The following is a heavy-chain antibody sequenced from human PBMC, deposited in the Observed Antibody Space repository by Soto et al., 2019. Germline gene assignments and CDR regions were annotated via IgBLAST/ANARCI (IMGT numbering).Heavy chain of an antibody. CDR2: INHSGST. CDR1: GGSFSGYY. V-gene: IGHV4-34*01. D-gene: IGHD2-15*01. Sequence: PSETLSLTCAVYGGSFSGYYWSWIRQPPGKGLEWIGEINHSGSTNYKPSLKSRVTISVDTSKNQFSLKLSSVTAADTAVYYCARGSWYSGYWGQGTLVTASS. J-gene: IGHJ4*02. CDR3: ARGSWYSGY.